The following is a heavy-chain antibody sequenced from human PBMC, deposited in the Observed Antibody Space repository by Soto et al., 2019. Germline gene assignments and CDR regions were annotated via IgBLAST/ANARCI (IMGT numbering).Heavy chain of an antibody. CDR3: ARAGGMDV. CDR2: ISYDGSNK. Sequence: QVQLVESGGGVVQPGRSLRLSCAASGFTFSSYAMHWVRQAPGKGLEWVAVISYDGSNKYYADSVKGRFTISRDNSKNTLYLQMNSLRAEDTAVYYCARAGGMDVWGQGTTVTVSS. CDR1: GFTFSSYA. J-gene: IGHJ6*02. V-gene: IGHV3-30-3*01.